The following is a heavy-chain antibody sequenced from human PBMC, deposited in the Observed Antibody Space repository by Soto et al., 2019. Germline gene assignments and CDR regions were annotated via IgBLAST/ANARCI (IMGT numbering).Heavy chain of an antibody. Sequence: ETLSLTCTVSGGSISSYYWSWIRQPPGKGLEWIGYTYYSGSTNYNPSLKSRVTISVDTSKNQFSLKLSSVTAADTAVYYCASGGSCYSRYCYFDYWGQGTLVTVSS. CDR1: GGSISSYY. V-gene: IGHV4-59*01. CDR2: TYYSGST. D-gene: IGHD2-15*01. CDR3: ASGGSCYSRYCYFDY. J-gene: IGHJ4*02.